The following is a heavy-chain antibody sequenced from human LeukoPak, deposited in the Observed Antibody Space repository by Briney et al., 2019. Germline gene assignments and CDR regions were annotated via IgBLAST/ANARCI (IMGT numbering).Heavy chain of an antibody. Sequence: PGGSLRLSCAASGFTFSSYSMNWVRQAPGKGLEGVSSISSSSSYIYYADSVKGRFTISRDNAKNSLYLQMNSLRAEDAAVYYWARESPATWNYPPGFDYWGQGTLVTVSS. CDR2: ISSSSSYI. CDR1: GFTFSSYS. V-gene: IGHV3-21*01. D-gene: IGHD1-7*01. CDR3: ARESPATWNYPPGFDY. J-gene: IGHJ4*02.